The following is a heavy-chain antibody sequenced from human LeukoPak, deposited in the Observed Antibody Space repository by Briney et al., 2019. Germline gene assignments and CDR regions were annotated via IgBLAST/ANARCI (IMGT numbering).Heavy chain of an antibody. J-gene: IGHJ6*03. Sequence: PSQTLSLTCTVSGGSINSGGYYWSWIRQLPGKGLEWIGYIYYSGSTYYNPSLKSRVSISGDTSKNQFSLEVSSVTAADTAVYYCAGTQFTRFYSYYMDVWGKGTTVTVSS. D-gene: IGHD2-21*01. CDR3: AGTQFTRFYSYYMDV. CDR2: IYYSGST. CDR1: GGSINSGGYY. V-gene: IGHV4-31*03.